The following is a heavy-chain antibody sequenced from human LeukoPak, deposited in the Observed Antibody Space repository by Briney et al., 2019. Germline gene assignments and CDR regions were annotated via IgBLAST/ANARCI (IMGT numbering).Heavy chain of an antibody. J-gene: IGHJ5*02. Sequence: SETLSLTCTVSGGSISSYYWSWIRQPPGKGLEWIGNIYYSGSTNYNPSLKSRVTISVDTSKNQFSLKLSSVTAADTAVYYCARGKADPPYYDFWSGLNWFDPWGQGTLVTVSS. V-gene: IGHV4-59*12. CDR3: ARGKADPPYYDFWSGLNWFDP. CDR1: GGSISSYY. CDR2: IYYSGST. D-gene: IGHD3-3*01.